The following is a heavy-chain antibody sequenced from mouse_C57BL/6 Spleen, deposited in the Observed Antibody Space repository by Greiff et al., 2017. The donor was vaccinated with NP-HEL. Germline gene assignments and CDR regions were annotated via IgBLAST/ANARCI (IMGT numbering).Heavy chain of an antibody. CDR1: GYTLTSYW. J-gene: IGHJ1*03. CDR2: IHPNSGST. CDR3: ARSTGRYFDV. Sequence: VQLQQPGTELVKPGASVKLSCKASGYTLTSYWMHWVKQRPGQGLEWIGMIHPNSGSTNYNEKFKSKATLTVDKSSSTAYMQLSSLTSEDSAVYYCARSTGRYFDVWGTGTTVTVSS. V-gene: IGHV1-64*01. D-gene: IGHD3-2*01.